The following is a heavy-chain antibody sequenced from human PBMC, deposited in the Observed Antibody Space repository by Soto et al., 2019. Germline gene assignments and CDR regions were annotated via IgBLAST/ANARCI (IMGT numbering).Heavy chain of an antibody. D-gene: IGHD1-26*01. Sequence: QVQLQESGPGLVKPSGTLSLTCAVFGGSISNSNCWTWVRQPPGKGLDWIGEIFHSGSTNYNSSLMARVTISVDKANNQFSLKLSSVTAADTAVYYCAHRPIVGAAIWGQGTLVTVPS. CDR1: GGSISNSNC. CDR2: IFHSGST. V-gene: IGHV4-4*02. CDR3: AHRPIVGAAI. J-gene: IGHJ4*02.